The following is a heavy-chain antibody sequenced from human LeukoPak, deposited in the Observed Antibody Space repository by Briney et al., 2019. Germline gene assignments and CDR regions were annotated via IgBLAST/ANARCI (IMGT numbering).Heavy chain of an antibody. CDR2: ISSSSSYI. Sequence: PGGSLRLSCAASGFTFSSYSMNWVRQAPGKGLEWVSSISSSSSYIYYADSVKGRFTISRDNAKNSLYLQVNSLRAEDTAVYYCARDSDTAMVNYWGQGTLVTVSS. CDR1: GFTFSSYS. CDR3: ARDSDTAMVNY. D-gene: IGHD5-18*01. J-gene: IGHJ4*02. V-gene: IGHV3-21*01.